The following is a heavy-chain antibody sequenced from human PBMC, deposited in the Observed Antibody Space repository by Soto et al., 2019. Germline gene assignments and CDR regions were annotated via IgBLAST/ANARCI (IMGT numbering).Heavy chain of an antibody. CDR3: ARTILFGVYYFDH. CDR1: GGSISSYY. Sequence: SETLSLTCTVSGGSISSYYWSWIRQPPGKGLEWIGYIYYSGSTNYNPSLKSRVTISVDTSKNQFSLKLSSVTAADTAVYYCARTILFGVYYFDHWGQGTLVTLSS. V-gene: IGHV4-59*08. J-gene: IGHJ4*02. CDR2: IYYSGST. D-gene: IGHD3-10*02.